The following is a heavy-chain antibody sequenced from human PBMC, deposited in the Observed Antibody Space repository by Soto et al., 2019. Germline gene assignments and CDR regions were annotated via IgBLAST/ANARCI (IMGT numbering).Heavy chain of an antibody. Sequence: ASETLSLTCTVSGGSVSSESHYWSWIRQTPGKGLEWIGYIYYTGSTNYNPSLKGRVTMSVDTSRDQVSLRLRSVTRADTAAYYCARDQYDFRSGSYYYAMEAWGQGTKVTVSS. CDR2: IYYTGST. D-gene: IGHD3-3*01. CDR3: ARDQYDFRSGSYYYAMEA. CDR1: GGSVSSESHY. J-gene: IGHJ6*02. V-gene: IGHV4-61*01.